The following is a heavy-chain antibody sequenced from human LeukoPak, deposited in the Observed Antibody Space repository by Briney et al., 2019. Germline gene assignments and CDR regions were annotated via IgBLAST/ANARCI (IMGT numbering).Heavy chain of an antibody. CDR3: ARGAEYYAIWRGYAGYSDY. CDR1: GYSISNGYY. Sequence: SETLSLTCTISGYSISNGYYGGWIRQPPGKGLEWVGSISHRGSTYYNPSLRSRITISLDRSKQKFSLKLTSVTAADTAVYSCARGAEYYAIWRGYAGYSDYWGQGISVTVSS. D-gene: IGHD3-3*01. J-gene: IGHJ4*02. V-gene: IGHV4-38-2*02. CDR2: ISHRGST.